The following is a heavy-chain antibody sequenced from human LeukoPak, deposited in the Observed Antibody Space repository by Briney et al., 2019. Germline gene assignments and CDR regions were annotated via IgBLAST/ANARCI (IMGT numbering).Heavy chain of an antibody. Sequence: SETLSLTCTVSGGSISSYYWSWIRQPPGKGLEWIGYIYYSGSTNYNPSLKSRVTISVDTSKNQFSLKLTSVTAADTAVYYCARGGEGYNYVYWGQGTLVTVSS. CDR1: GGSISSYY. D-gene: IGHD5-24*01. CDR2: IYYSGST. J-gene: IGHJ4*02. V-gene: IGHV4-59*08. CDR3: ARGGEGYNYVY.